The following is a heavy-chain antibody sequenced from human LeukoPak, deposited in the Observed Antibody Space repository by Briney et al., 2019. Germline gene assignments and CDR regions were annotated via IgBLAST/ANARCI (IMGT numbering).Heavy chain of an antibody. CDR3: ARVAAMYGDEA. V-gene: IGHV4-30-4*01. J-gene: IGHJ5*02. CDR2: IYYSGST. Sequence: KSSETLSLTCTVSGGSISSGDYYWSWIRQPPGKGLERIGYIYYSGSTYYNPSLKSRVTISVDTSKNQFSLKLSSVTAADTAVYYCARVAAMYGDEAWGQGTLVTVSS. D-gene: IGHD4-17*01. CDR1: GGSISSGDYY.